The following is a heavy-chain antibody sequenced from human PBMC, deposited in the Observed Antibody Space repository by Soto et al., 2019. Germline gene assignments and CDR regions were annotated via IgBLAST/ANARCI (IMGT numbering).Heavy chain of an antibody. Sequence: QLQLQDSGPGLVKPSESLSLTCTVSGGSISTNTYYWGWIRQPPGKGLEWIGSIHSSGSTYYNPSLKSRVTISVGTSKNQFSLKLSSVTAADTAVYYCARPSSGGRHDAFDIWGQGTMVTVSS. J-gene: IGHJ3*02. V-gene: IGHV4-39*01. CDR2: IHSSGST. CDR1: GGSISTNTYY. CDR3: ARPSSGGRHDAFDI. D-gene: IGHD6-19*01.